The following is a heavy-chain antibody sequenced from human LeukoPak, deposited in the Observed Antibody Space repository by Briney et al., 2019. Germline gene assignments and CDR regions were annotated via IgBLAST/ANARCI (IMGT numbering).Heavy chain of an antibody. J-gene: IGHJ4*02. CDR1: GFTFSSYS. V-gene: IGHV3-48*04. CDR2: ISSSGSTI. Sequence: GGSLRLSCAASGFTFSSYSMNWVRQAPGKGLEWVSYISSSGSTIYYADSVKGRFTISRDNAKNSLYLQMNSLRAEDTAVYYCVPLSGYSSRYWGQGTLVTVSS. D-gene: IGHD6-13*01. CDR3: VPLSGYSSRY.